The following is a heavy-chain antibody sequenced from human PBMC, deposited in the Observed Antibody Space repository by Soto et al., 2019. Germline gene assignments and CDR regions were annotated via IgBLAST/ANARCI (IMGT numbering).Heavy chain of an antibody. CDR2: IWYDGSNK. D-gene: IGHD2-15*01. CDR3: ARDRGGCSGGSCYLAYYGMDV. V-gene: IGHV3-33*01. CDR1: GFTFSSYG. J-gene: IGHJ6*02. Sequence: PGGSLRLSCAASGFTFSSYGMHWVRQAPGKGLEWVAVIWYDGSNKYYADSVKGRFTISRDNSKNTLYLQMNTLRAEDTALYYCARDRGGCSGGSCYLAYYGMDVWGQGTTVTVSS.